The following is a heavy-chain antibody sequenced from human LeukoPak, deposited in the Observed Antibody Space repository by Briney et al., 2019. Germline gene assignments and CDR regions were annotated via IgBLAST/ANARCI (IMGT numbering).Heavy chain of an antibody. D-gene: IGHD5-18*01. J-gene: IGHJ4*02. CDR3: ARHVKAMVTPFDY. CDR2: ISGRGGNT. Sequence: GGSLRLSCAASGFTFSSYAMSWVRQAPGKGLEWVTTISGRGGNTNYADSVKGRFTISRDNSKNTLFLQMSSLRAEDTAVYYCARHVKAMVTPFDYWGQGTLVTVSS. V-gene: IGHV3-23*01. CDR1: GFTFSSYA.